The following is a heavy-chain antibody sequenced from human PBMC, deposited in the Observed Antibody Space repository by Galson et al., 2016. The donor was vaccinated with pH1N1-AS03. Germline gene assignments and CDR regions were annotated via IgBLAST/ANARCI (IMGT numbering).Heavy chain of an antibody. CDR3: TTRSHYNYGMDV. Sequence: SLRLSCAASGFTFSDAWRTQLIQAPGKGLEWVGRLKSKTGGGSADYAAPVKGRFTISREDSKNTLYLQMNSLKTEDTAVYYCTTRSHYNYGMDVWGQGTTVTVSS. J-gene: IGHJ6*02. CDR2: LKSKTGGGSA. V-gene: IGHV3-15*01. CDR1: GFTFSDAW.